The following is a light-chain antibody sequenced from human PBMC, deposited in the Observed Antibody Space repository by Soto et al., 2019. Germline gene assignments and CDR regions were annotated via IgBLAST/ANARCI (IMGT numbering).Light chain of an antibody. CDR2: DAS. Sequence: DIQMTQSPSTLSASVGDRVTITCRASQRVNKWLAWYRQKPGRAPNLVIYDASTLQTSVTSTFSGSGSGTEFTLTISSLQPDDFGTYYCQPYQSWPYTFGQGTKLEIK. CDR3: QPYQSWPYT. V-gene: IGKV1-5*01. CDR1: QRVNKW. J-gene: IGKJ2*01.